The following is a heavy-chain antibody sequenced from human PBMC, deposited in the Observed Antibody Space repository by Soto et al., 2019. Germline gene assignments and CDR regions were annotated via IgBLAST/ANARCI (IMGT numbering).Heavy chain of an antibody. CDR3: ARDRGIAAADKDYYYYGMDV. J-gene: IGHJ6*02. D-gene: IGHD6-13*01. V-gene: IGHV1-18*01. Sequence: ASVKVSFKASGYTFTSYGISWVRQAPGQGLEWMGWISAYNGNTXYAQKLQGRVTMTTDTSTSTAHMELRSLRSDDTAVYYCARDRGIAAADKDYYYYGMDVWGQGTTVTVSS. CDR1: GYTFTSYG. CDR2: ISAYNGNT.